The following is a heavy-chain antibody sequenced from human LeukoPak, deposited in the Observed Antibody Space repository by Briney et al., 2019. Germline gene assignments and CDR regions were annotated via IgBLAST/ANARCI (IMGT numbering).Heavy chain of an antibody. CDR1: GYSFFSNYW. CDR2: LYPGDSDS. D-gene: IGHD5-24*01. Sequence: GESLKISCKGYGYSFFSNYWIAWVRQMPGKGLEWMGILYPGDSDSRYSPSFQGQVTISADRSISTAYLHWSSLKVSDTAMYYCARASRDGFNQNFDFWGQGTLVTVSS. CDR3: ARASRDGFNQNFDF. J-gene: IGHJ4*02. V-gene: IGHV5-51*01.